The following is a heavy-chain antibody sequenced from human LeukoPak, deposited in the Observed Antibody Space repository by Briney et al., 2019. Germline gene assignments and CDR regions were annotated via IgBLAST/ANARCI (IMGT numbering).Heavy chain of an antibody. V-gene: IGHV3-73*01. CDR3: TTAPYCSGGSCYGDYYYYGMDV. D-gene: IGHD2-15*01. CDR2: MRSKANGYAT. J-gene: IGHJ6*02. Sequence: QPGGSLKLSCAASGFTFSGATMHWVRQASGKGLEWVGRMRSKANGYATTFAASVEGRFTISRDDSKNTAYLQMNSLKTEDTAVYYCTTAPYCSGGSCYGDYYYYGMDVWGQGTTVTVSS. CDR1: GFTFSGAT.